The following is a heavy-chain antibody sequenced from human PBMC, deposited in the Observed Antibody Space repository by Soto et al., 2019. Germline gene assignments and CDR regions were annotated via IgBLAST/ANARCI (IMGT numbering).Heavy chain of an antibody. CDR1: GGTFSSYT. CDR2: IIPILGIA. J-gene: IGHJ4*02. V-gene: IGHV1-69*02. D-gene: IGHD2-2*01. CDR3: ARVGCSSTSCHFDY. Sequence: KVSCKASGGTFSSYTISWVRQAPGQGLEWMGRIIPILGIANYAQKFQGRVTITADKSTSTAYMELSSLRSEDTAVYYCARVGCSSTSCHFDYWGQGTLVTVSS.